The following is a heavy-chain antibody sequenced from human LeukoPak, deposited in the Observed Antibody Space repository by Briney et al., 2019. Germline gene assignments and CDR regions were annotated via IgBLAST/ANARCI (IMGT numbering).Heavy chain of an antibody. CDR2: ISPYNGNT. J-gene: IGHJ3*02. V-gene: IGHV1-18*01. CDR3: ARITKTYSRYDAFDI. D-gene: IGHD2-15*01. Sequence: PVKLSCKPSRYTFTSYVITWVPQAPGQRLEWMGWISPYNGNTEYAQNLQGRVTMTTDTSTSTAYMELRSLRSDDTAVYYCARITKTYSRYDAFDIWGQGTMVTVSS. CDR1: RYTFTSYV.